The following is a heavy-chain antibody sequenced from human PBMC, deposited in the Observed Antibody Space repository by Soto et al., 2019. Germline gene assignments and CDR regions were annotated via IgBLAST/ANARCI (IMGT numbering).Heavy chain of an antibody. J-gene: IGHJ3*02. CDR2: TSAYNGNT. Sequence: GASVKVSCKASGYTFTSYGISWVRQAPGQGLEWMGWTSAYNGNTNYAQKLQGRVTMTTDTSTSTAYMELRSLRSDDTAVYYCARDRLGQWLVNDAFDIWGQGTMVTVSS. V-gene: IGHV1-18*04. D-gene: IGHD6-19*01. CDR3: ARDRLGQWLVNDAFDI. CDR1: GYTFTSYG.